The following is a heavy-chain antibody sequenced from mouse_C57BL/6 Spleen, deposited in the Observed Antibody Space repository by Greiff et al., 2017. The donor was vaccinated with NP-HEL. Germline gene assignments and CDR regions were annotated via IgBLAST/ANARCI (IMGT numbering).Heavy chain of an antibody. D-gene: IGHD4-1*01. Sequence: EVKVVESGGGLVKPGGSLKLSCAASGFTFSDYGMHWVRQAPEKGLEWVAYISSGSSTIYYADTVKGRFTISRDNAKNTLFLQMTSLRSEDTAMYYCARNWALFAYWGQGTLVTVSA. J-gene: IGHJ3*01. V-gene: IGHV5-17*01. CDR1: GFTFSDYG. CDR3: ARNWALFAY. CDR2: ISSGSSTI.